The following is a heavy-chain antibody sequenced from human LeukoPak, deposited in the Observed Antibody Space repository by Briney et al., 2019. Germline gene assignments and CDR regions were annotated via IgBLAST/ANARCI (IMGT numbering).Heavy chain of an antibody. D-gene: IGHD3-22*01. CDR2: ISSSGGTI. J-gene: IGHJ4*02. Sequence: PGGSLRLSCAASGFTFSYYEMNWFRQAPGKGLEWVSYISSSGGTIYYADSVKGRFTSSRDNAKNSLYLQMNSLRAEDTAVYYCGRDFVRGRGYYRLDYWGQRSL. CDR3: GRDFVRGRGYYRLDY. V-gene: IGHV3-48*03. CDR1: GFTFSYYE.